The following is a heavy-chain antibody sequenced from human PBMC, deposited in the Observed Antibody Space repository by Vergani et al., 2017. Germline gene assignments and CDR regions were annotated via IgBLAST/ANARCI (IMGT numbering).Heavy chain of an antibody. CDR1: GGTFSSYA. Sequence: QVQLVQSGAEVKKPGSSVKVSCKASGGTFSSYAISWVRQAPGQGLEWMGGIIPIFGTANYAQNFQGRVAITADKSTSTAYMELTSLRSEDTAVYYCARDVSDFWSGSIFDYWGQGTLVTVSS. J-gene: IGHJ4*02. D-gene: IGHD3-3*01. CDR3: ARDVSDFWSGSIFDY. V-gene: IGHV1-69*13. CDR2: IIPIFGTA.